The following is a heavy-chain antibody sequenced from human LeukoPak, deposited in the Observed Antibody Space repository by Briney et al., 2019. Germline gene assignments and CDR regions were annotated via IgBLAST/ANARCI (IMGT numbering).Heavy chain of an antibody. D-gene: IGHD1-7*01. J-gene: IGHJ6*03. CDR1: GGTFSSYA. Sequence: GASVKVSCKASGGTFSSYAISWVRQAPGQGLEWMGGIIPIFGTANYAQRFQGRVTITTDESTSTAYMELSSLRSEDTAVYYCASVANWNYEPYYYYMDVWGKGTTVTVSS. CDR3: ASVANWNYEPYYYYMDV. CDR2: IIPIFGTA. V-gene: IGHV1-69*05.